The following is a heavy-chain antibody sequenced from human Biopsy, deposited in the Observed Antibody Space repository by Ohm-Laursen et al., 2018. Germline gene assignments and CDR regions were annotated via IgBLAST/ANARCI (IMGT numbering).Heavy chain of an antibody. CDR2: IIPILRTT. V-gene: IGHV1-69*11. CDR1: TGTFNSYG. CDR3: AREAIGYQLPCDD. D-gene: IGHD2-2*01. Sequence: GSSVKVSCKAPTGTFNSYGIIWVRQAPGQGLEWMGRIIPILRTTAYAQTFLGRVTITADSPTSTVDMELTSLTSDDTAVYFCAREAIGYQLPCDDWGQGTLATVSS. J-gene: IGHJ4*02.